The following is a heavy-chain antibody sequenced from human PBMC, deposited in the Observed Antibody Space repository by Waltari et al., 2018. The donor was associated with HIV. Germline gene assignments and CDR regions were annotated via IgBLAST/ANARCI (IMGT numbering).Heavy chain of an antibody. CDR3: ARSGFGQGVVRGWVMDL. CDR1: GFNFRSSA. CDR2: TSGGGGDV. Sequence: EVQILESGGGLTQPGGSLRPYCVVSGFNFRSSAMSWIRRAPGKGREWVSGTSGGGGDVDYADAVKGRFTMSRDKSKNTAYLQMKNLRDEDTAVYFCARSGFGQGVVRGWVMDLWGLGTPVTVSS. J-gene: IGHJ2*01. D-gene: IGHD3-10*01. V-gene: IGHV3-23*01.